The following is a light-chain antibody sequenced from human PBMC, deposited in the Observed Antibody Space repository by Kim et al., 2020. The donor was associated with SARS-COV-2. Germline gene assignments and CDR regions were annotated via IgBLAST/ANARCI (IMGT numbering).Light chain of an antibody. CDR2: AAS. V-gene: IGKV1-39*01. CDR1: QSISSH. Sequence: DIQMTQSPSSLFASVGERVTITCRTTQSISSHLNWYQQKPWRAPKLLIYAASTLQGGVPSRFSGSGSETDFTLTISSLQPEDFSTYFFQQSYITPFTFCPGTKVDI. J-gene: IGKJ3*01. CDR3: QQSYITPFT.